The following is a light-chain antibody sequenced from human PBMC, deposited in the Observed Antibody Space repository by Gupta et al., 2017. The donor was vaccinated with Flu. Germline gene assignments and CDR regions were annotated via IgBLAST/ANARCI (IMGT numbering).Light chain of an antibody. J-gene: IGKJ3*01. CDR3: MQALQTPR. CDR2: LGS. V-gene: IGKV2-28*01. Sequence: DMVMSQSPLSLPVSLGEPASISCRSSQSLLHSNGYNYLDWYLQKPGQSPQLLIYLGSNRASGVPDRFSGSGSGTDFTLKISRVEAEDVGVYYCMQALQTPRFGPGTKVDIK. CDR1: QSLLHSNGYNY.